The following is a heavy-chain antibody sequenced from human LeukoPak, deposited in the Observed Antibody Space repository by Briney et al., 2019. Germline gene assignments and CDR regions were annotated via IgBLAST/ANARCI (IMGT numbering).Heavy chain of an antibody. CDR2: IYSGGST. J-gene: IGHJ1*01. Sequence: GGSLRLSCAVSGFTVSSNYMSWVRQAPGKGLEWVSIIYSGGSTYYADSVKGRFTISRDTSKNTLYLQMNSLRAGDTAVYYCARDGLTAEYFQHWGQGTLVTVSS. CDR1: GFTVSSNY. V-gene: IGHV3-66*01. CDR3: ARDGLTAEYFQH. D-gene: IGHD1-20*01.